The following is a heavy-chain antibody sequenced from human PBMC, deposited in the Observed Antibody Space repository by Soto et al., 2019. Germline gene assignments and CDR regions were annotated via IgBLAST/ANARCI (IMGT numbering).Heavy chain of an antibody. CDR2: INPNSGGT. V-gene: IGHV1-2*04. D-gene: IGHD5-18*01. J-gene: IGHJ4*02. Sequence: ASVKVSCKASGYTFTGYYMHWVRQAPGQGLEWMGWINPNSGGTNYAQKFQGWVTMTRDTSISTAYMELSSLRSEDTAVYYCAKDPGPDTAMVFDYWGQGSMVTVTS. CDR1: GYTFTGYY. CDR3: AKDPGPDTAMVFDY.